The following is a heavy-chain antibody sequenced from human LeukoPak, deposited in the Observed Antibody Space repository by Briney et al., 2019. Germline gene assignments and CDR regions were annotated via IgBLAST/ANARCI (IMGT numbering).Heavy chain of an antibody. CDR3: ARDGYGDYWVDY. V-gene: IGHV3-30*04. CDR1: GFTFSSYA. D-gene: IGHD4-17*01. CDR2: ISYDGSNK. Sequence: GGSLRLSCAASGFTFSSYAMHGFGQAPGKGLDGVAVISYDGSNKYYADSVKGRFTISRDNSKNTLYLQMNSLRAEDTAVYYCARDGYGDYWVDYWGQGTLVTVSS. J-gene: IGHJ4*02.